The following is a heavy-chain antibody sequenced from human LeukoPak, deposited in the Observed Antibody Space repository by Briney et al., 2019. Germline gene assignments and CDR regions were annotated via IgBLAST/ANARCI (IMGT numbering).Heavy chain of an antibody. D-gene: IGHD3-22*01. V-gene: IGHV3-48*03. CDR1: GFTFSSYE. J-gene: IGHJ4*02. CDR2: ISSSGSTI. Sequence: TGGSLRLSCAASGFTFSSYEMNWVRQAPGKGLEWVSYISSSGSTIYYADCVKGRFTISRDNAKNSLYLQMNSLRAEDTAVYYCARGYYYDSSGYYYFGPGDYFDYWGQGTLVTVSS. CDR3: ARGYYYDSSGYYYFGPGDYFDY.